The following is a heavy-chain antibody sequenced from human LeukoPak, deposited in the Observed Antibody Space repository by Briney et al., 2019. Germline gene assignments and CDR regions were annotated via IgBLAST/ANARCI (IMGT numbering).Heavy chain of an antibody. CDR1: GGSIRSSSYY. CDR3: ARKWEVTYYFDH. Sequence: NPSETLSLTCTVSGGSIRSSSYYWGWIRQPPGRGLEWIGSIYYSGSNYYNPSVKSRVTISVDTSKNQFSLKLSSVTAADTAVYYCARKWEVTYYFDHWGQGTLVTVSS. J-gene: IGHJ4*02. CDR2: IYYSGSN. D-gene: IGHD1-26*01. V-gene: IGHV4-39*01.